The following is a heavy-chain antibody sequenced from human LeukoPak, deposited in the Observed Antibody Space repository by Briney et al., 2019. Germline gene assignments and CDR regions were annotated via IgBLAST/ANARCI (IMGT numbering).Heavy chain of an antibody. CDR2: IYPGDSDT. CDR1: GYSFTSYW. Sequence: GESLKISCKGSGYSFTSYWIGWVRQMPGKGLEWMGIIYPGDSDTRYSPSFQGQVTISADKSISTAYLQWSSLKASDTAMYYCARSQGSTSSRNYYMDVWGKGTTVTVSS. CDR3: ARSQGSTSSRNYYMDV. J-gene: IGHJ6*03. D-gene: IGHD2-2*01. V-gene: IGHV5-51*01.